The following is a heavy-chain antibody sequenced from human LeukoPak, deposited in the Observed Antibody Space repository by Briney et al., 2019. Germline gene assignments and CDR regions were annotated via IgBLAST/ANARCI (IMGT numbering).Heavy chain of an antibody. V-gene: IGHV1-8*01. CDR3: ARGAPVSDV. CDR1: GYTFTSYD. Sequence: GXSVKVSCKASGYTFTSYDINWVRQAPGQGLEWMGWVNPNSGNTGYAQKFQGRVTMTRNTSISTAYMELSSLRSEDTAVYYCARGAPVSDVWGQGTTVTVSS. D-gene: IGHD5/OR15-5a*01. J-gene: IGHJ6*02. CDR2: VNPNSGNT.